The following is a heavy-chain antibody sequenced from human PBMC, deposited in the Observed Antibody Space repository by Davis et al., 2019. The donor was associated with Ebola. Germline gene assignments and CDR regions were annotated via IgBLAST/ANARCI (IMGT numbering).Heavy chain of an antibody. J-gene: IGHJ4*02. CDR3: ARGGSSGWWTLPDY. V-gene: IGHV3-66*01. CDR2: IYSGGST. D-gene: IGHD6-19*01. CDR1: GFTVSSNY. Sequence: PGGSLRLSCAASGFTVSSNYMSWVRQAPGKGLEWVSVIYSGGSTYYADSVKGRFTISRDNSKNTLYLQMNSLRAEDTAVYYCARGGSSGWWTLPDYWGQGTLVTVSS.